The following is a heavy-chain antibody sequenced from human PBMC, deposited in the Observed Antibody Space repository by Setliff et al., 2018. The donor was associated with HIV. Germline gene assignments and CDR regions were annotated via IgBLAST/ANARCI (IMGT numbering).Heavy chain of an antibody. CDR2: IYPGDSDT. D-gene: IGHD6-13*01. CDR3: ARSGVATAGTPFIDY. Sequence: GASVKVSCKASGYSFTSFWIGWVRQMPGKGLEWMGIIYPGDSDTRYSPSLQGQVTISADKSISTAYLQWSSLKASDTAMYYCARSGVATAGTPFIDYWGQGTLVTVSS. V-gene: IGHV5-51*03. J-gene: IGHJ4*02. CDR1: GYSFTSFW.